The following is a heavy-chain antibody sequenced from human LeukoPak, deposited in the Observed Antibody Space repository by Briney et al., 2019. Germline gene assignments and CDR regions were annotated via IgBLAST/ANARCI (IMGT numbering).Heavy chain of an antibody. Sequence: ASVKVSCKASGYSLTSYGISWVRQAPGQGLEWMGWISAYNGNTNYAQKFQGRVTMTTDTSTSTAYMELRSLRSDDTAVYYCARDLDTMVRGEKNYPTYYYYGMDVWGQGTTVTVSS. CDR2: ISAYNGNT. CDR3: ARDLDTMVRGEKNYPTYYYYGMDV. J-gene: IGHJ6*02. CDR1: GYSLTSYG. D-gene: IGHD3-10*01. V-gene: IGHV1-18*01.